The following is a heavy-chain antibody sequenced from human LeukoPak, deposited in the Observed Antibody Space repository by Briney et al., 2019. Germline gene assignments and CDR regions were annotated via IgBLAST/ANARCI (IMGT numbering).Heavy chain of an antibody. CDR1: GFTFSSYA. D-gene: IGHD6-13*01. J-gene: IGHJ4*02. V-gene: IGHV3-66*02. Sequence: PGGSLRLSCAASGFTFSSYAMSWVRQAPGKGLEWVSVIYNIGTTFYAESVKGRFTISRDNSKNMLYLQMNSLRAEDTAVYYCARLIAAPGDYWGQGTLVTVSS. CDR2: IYNIGTT. CDR3: ARLIAAPGDY.